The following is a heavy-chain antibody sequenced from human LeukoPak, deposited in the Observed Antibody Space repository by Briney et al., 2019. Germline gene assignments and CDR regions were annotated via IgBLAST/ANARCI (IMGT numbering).Heavy chain of an antibody. Sequence: PGGSLRLSCAASGFTFSSYAMSWVRQAPGKGLEWVSAISGSGGSTYYADSVKGRFTISRDNSKNTLYLQMNSLRAEDTAVYYCARDTATYYDILTGYYLDYWGQGTLVTVSS. J-gene: IGHJ4*02. V-gene: IGHV3-23*01. CDR1: GFTFSSYA. CDR3: ARDTATYYDILTGYYLDY. CDR2: ISGSGGST. D-gene: IGHD3-9*01.